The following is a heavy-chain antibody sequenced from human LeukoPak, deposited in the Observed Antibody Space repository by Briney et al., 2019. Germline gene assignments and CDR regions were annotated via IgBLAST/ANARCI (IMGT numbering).Heavy chain of an antibody. J-gene: IGHJ4*02. CDR1: GFVFSNSG. D-gene: IGHD1-26*01. CDR2: ISYDGSNK. V-gene: IGHV3-30*18. CDR3: AKDRRASGSYYAY. Sequence: PGGSLRLSCTVSGFVFSNSGMHWVRRAPGKGLEWVAVISYDGSNKYYADSVKGRFTISRDNSKNTLYLQMNSLRAEDTAVYYCAKDRRASGSYYAYWGQGTLVTVSS.